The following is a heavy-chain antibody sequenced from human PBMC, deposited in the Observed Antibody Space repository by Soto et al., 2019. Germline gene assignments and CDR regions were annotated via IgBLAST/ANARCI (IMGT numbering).Heavy chain of an antibody. CDR1: GYTFTGYY. V-gene: IGHV1-2*04. CDR2: INPNSGGT. D-gene: IGHD6-13*01. Sequence: VKVSCKASGYTFTGYYMHWVRQAPGQGLEWMGWINPNSGGTNYAQKFQGWVTMTRDTSISTAYMELSRLRSDDTAVYYCARGAIAAAGTEAWFDPWGQGTLVTVSS. J-gene: IGHJ5*02. CDR3: ARGAIAAAGTEAWFDP.